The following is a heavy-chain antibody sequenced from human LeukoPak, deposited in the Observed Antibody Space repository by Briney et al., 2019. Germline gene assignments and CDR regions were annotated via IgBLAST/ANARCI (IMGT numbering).Heavy chain of an antibody. D-gene: IGHD6-19*01. CDR1: GYSFTSYW. V-gene: IGHV1-8*02. CDR2: MNPNSGNT. Sequence: GESLKISCKGSGYSFTSYWIGWVRQATGQGLEWMGWMNPNSGNTGYAQKFQGRVTMTRNTSISTAYMELSSLRSEDTAVYYCARTIAVAGTYYYYGMDVWGQGTTVTVSS. CDR3: ARTIAVAGTYYYYGMDV. J-gene: IGHJ6*02.